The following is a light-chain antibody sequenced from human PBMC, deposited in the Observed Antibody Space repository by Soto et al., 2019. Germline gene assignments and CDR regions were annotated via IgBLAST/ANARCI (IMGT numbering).Light chain of an antibody. CDR1: QSFSSSY. V-gene: IGKV3-20*01. J-gene: IGKJ1*01. CDR2: GGS. CDR3: QQYGGSSTWT. Sequence: EIVLTQSPDTLSLSPGERATLSCRASQSFSSSYLAWYQQKPGQAPRRLIYGGSSRAIGIPDRFIGSGSGKDFTLTISRLDPEDFAVYYCQQYGGSSTWTFGQGTKV.